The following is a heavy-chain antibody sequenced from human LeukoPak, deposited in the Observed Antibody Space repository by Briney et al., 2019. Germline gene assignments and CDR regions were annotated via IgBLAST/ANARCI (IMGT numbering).Heavy chain of an antibody. V-gene: IGHV3-33*06. CDR2: IWYDGSNK. D-gene: IGHD1-14*01. J-gene: IGHJ4*02. CDR1: GFTFSSYG. CDR3: AKDTTGYFDY. Sequence: GGSLRLSCAASGFTFSSYGMHWVRQAPGKGLEWVAVIWYDGSNKYYADSVKGRITISRDNSKNTLYLQMNSLRAEDTAMYYCAKDTTGYFDYWSQGTLVTVSS.